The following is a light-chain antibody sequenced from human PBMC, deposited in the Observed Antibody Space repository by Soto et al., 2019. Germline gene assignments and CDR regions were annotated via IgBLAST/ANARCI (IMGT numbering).Light chain of an antibody. Sequence: EIVLTXXXATLSLSPGERATLSCRASQSVSSYLAWYQQKPGQAPRLLIYDASNRATGIPARFSGSXXGTXXTLTISSLEPEDFAVYYCQQRSNWPRTFGQGTKVEIK. CDR3: QQRSNWPRT. CDR1: QSVSSY. CDR2: DAS. V-gene: IGKV3-11*01. J-gene: IGKJ1*01.